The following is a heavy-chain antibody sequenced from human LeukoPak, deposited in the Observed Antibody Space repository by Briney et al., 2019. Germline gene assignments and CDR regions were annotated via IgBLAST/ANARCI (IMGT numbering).Heavy chain of an antibody. CDR3: ATCAIFGVRYYQYMDV. J-gene: IGHJ6*03. CDR2: IIPIFDTT. V-gene: IGHV1-69*13. CDR1: GGTFSNYA. D-gene: IGHD3-3*01. Sequence: GASVKVSCKASGGTFSNYAIVWVRQAPGQGLEWVGGIIPIFDTTNYAQKFQGRVTITADESTSTAYMELSSLTSEDTAFYYCATCAIFGVRYYQYMDVWGKGTTVTVSS.